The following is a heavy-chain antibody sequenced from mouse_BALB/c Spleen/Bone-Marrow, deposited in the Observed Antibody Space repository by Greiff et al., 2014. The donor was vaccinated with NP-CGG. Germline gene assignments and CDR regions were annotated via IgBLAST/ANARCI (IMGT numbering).Heavy chain of an antibody. V-gene: IGHV14-3*02. CDR2: IYPANGNT. Sequence: EVQLVESGAELVKPGASVKLSCTASGFNIIYAYIHWVKRRPEQGLEWIGRIYPANGNTNYDPKFQGKATITADTSSNTAYLHLNSLTSEDTAVYYCARSPGEVNYWGQGTLVTASA. CDR3: ARSPGEVNY. CDR1: GFNIIYAY. D-gene: IGHD1-3*01. J-gene: IGHJ3*01.